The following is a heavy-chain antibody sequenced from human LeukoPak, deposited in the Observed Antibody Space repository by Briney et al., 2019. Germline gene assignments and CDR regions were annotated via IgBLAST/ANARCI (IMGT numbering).Heavy chain of an antibody. CDR2: ISDNGKTI. J-gene: IGHJ4*02. D-gene: IGHD3-22*01. Sequence: PGGSLRLSCEASTSNFNYYYMNWIRQVPGKGLEWLSYISDNGKTIFYADSVKGRFTISRDNAGKSLFLQMNSLRVEDAALYYCAKAPPIITLIGFGYYFDSWGLGTLVTVSS. V-gene: IGHV3-11*01. CDR3: AKAPPIITLIGFGYYFDS. CDR1: TSNFNYYY.